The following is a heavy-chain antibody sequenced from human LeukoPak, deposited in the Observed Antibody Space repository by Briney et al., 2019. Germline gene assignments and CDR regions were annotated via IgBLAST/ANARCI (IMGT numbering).Heavy chain of an antibody. J-gene: IGHJ4*02. CDR2: VYYSGGT. CDR1: GGSISSYY. Sequence: SETLSLTCTVSGGSISSYYWSWIRQPPGKGLEWIGYVYYSGGTNYNPSLKSRVTMSVDTSKNQFSLNLSSVTATDTAVYYCARRRSGYGSGLYDYWGQGTLVTVSS. V-gene: IGHV4-59*01. D-gene: IGHD3-10*01. CDR3: ARRRSGYGSGLYDY.